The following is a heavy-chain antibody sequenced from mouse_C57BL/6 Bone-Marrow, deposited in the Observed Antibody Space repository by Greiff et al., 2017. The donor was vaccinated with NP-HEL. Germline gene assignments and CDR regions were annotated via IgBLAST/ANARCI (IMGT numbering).Heavy chain of an antibody. CDR3: ARVGTYYSNYDY. CDR1: GYTFTSYW. V-gene: IGHV1-55*01. J-gene: IGHJ2*01. D-gene: IGHD2-5*01. CDR2: IYPGSGST. Sequence: SGAELVKPGASVKMSCKASGYTFTSYWITWVKQRPGQGLEWIGDIYPGSGSTNYNEKFKSKATLTVDTSSSTAYMQLSSLTSEDSAVYYCARVGTYYSNYDYWGQGTTLTVSS.